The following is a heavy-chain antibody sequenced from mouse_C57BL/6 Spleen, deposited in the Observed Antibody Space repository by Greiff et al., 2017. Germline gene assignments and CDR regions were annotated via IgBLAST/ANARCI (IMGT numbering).Heavy chain of an antibody. CDR3: ARSGVLRFPFTY. J-gene: IGHJ3*01. CDR2: IYPGSGST. V-gene: IGHV1-55*01. CDR1: GYTFTSYW. D-gene: IGHD1-1*01. Sequence: QVQLQQPGAELVKPGASVKMSCKASGYTFTSYWITWVKQRPGQGLEWIGDIYPGSGSTNYNEKFESKATLTLDTSSSTAYMQLSSLTSEDSAVYYCARSGVLRFPFTYWGQGTLVTVSA.